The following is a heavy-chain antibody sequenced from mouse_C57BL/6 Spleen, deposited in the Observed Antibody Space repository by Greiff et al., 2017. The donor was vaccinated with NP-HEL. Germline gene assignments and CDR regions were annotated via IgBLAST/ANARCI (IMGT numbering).Heavy chain of an antibody. CDR1: GFTFSSYA. CDR2: ISSGGDYI. CDR3: TRASGYGWFAY. D-gene: IGHD3-2*02. J-gene: IGHJ3*01. V-gene: IGHV5-9-1*02. Sequence: EVQLVESGEGLVKPGGSLKLSCAASGFTFSSYAMSWVRQTPEKRLEWVAYISSGGDYIYYADTVTGRFTISRDNARNTLYLQMSSLKSEDTAMYYCTRASGYGWFAYGGQGTLVTVSA.